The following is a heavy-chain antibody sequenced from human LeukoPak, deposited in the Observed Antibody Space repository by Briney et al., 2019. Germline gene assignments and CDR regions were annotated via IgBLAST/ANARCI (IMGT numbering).Heavy chain of an antibody. Sequence: PGRSLRLSCAASGFTFSSYGMHWVRQAPGRGLEWVAVIWYDGSNKYYADSVKGRFTISRDNSKNTLYLQMNSLRAEDTAVYYCAREGAMRGFDYWGQGTLVTVSS. CDR2: IWYDGSNK. J-gene: IGHJ4*02. CDR1: GFTFSSYG. V-gene: IGHV3-33*01. CDR3: AREGAMRGFDY. D-gene: IGHD3-16*01.